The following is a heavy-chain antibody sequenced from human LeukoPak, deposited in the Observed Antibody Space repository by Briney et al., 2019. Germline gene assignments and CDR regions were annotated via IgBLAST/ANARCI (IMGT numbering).Heavy chain of an antibody. J-gene: IGHJ6*03. CDR1: GGSISSYY. D-gene: IGHD3-16*01. CDR3: ARDGRSGGGYYMDV. V-gene: IGHV4-59*01. CDR2: IYYSGST. Sequence: SETLSLTCTVSGGSISSYYWSWIRQPPGKGLEWIGYIYYSGSTNYNPSLKSRVTISVDTSKNQFSLKLSSVTAADTAVYYCARDGRSGGGYYMDVWGKGTTVTVSS.